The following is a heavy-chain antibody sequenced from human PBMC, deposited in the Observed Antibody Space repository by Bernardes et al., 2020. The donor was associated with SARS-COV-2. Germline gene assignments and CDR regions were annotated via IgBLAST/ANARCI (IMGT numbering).Heavy chain of an antibody. J-gene: IGHJ6*02. D-gene: IGHD1-7*01. Sequence: SEPLSLTCTVSGGSISSYYWSWIRQPPGKGLEWIGYIYYSGSTNYNPSLKSRVTISVDTSKNQFSLKLSSVTAADTAVYYCARLGWNYAGYGMDVWGQGTTVTVSS. CDR1: GGSISSYY. CDR2: IYYSGST. V-gene: IGHV4-59*08. CDR3: ARLGWNYAGYGMDV.